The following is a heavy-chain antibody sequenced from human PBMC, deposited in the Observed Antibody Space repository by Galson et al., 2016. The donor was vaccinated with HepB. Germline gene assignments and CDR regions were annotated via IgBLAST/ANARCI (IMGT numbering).Heavy chain of an antibody. J-gene: IGHJ5*02. CDR3: ARHSRPELGIEPPGTRWFDP. CDR2: ISNTRSVI. CDR1: GFNFGAYS. Sequence: SLRLSCAASGFNFGAYSMNWVRQAPGKGLEWISYISNTRSVIHYADSVKGRFTISRDNVNNSLYLQMNSLRDEDTAVYYCARHSRPELGIEPPGTRWFDPWGQGTLCTVSS. V-gene: IGHV3-48*02. D-gene: IGHD6-13*01.